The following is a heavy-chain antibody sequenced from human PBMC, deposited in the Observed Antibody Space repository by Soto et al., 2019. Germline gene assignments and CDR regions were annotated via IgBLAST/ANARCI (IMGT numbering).Heavy chain of an antibody. CDR1: GGSISSYY. Sequence: SETLSLTCTVSGGSISSYYWSWIRQPPGKGLEWIGYIYYSGSTNYNPSLKSRVTISVDTSKNQFSLKLSSVTAADTAVYYCAGEVAVYYCAFGGGYHSDYYYYMDVWGKGTTVTVSS. CDR3: AGEVAVYYCAFGGGYHSDYYYYMDV. V-gene: IGHV4-59*01. D-gene: IGHD2-15*01. CDR2: IYYSGST. J-gene: IGHJ6*03.